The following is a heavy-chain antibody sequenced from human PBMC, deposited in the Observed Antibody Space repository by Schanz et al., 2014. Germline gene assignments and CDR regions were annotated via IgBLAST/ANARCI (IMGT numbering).Heavy chain of an antibody. V-gene: IGHV3-30*18. CDR3: AKDVDFWSGYYLDY. D-gene: IGHD3-3*01. CDR2: ISDDGSNH. Sequence: QVQLGESGGGVGQPGRSLRLSCAASGFNFSSDGMHWVRQAPGKGLEWVAVISDDGSNHYYPDSVKGRFTISRDNSKNTLYLQMNSLRSEDTAVYYCAKDVDFWSGYYLDYWGQGTLVTVSS. CDR1: GFNFSSDG. J-gene: IGHJ4*02.